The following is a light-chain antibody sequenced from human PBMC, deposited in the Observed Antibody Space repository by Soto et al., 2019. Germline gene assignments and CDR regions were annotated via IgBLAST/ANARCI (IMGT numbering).Light chain of an antibody. Sequence: EIVLTQSPGTLSLSPGERATLSCRASQTVSSNYLAWYQQKPGQAPRLLIYGASSRATGIPDRFSGSGSGADFTLTISILEPEDCAVYYCQQYATTPFTFGAGTKVDIK. V-gene: IGKV3-20*01. CDR1: QTVSSNY. CDR2: GAS. J-gene: IGKJ3*01. CDR3: QQYATTPFT.